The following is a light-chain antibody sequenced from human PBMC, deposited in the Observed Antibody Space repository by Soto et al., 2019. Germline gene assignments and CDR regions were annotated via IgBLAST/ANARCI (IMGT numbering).Light chain of an antibody. V-gene: IGLV2-14*01. CDR3: CSYTVSGTYV. Sequence: QSVLTQPASVSGSPGQSITISCTGTSSDVGGYNYVSWYQQHPGKAPKLMIYAVSNRPSGVSNRFSGSKSGNTATLTISGLQAEDEADYYCCSYTVSGTYVFGTGTQVNVL. J-gene: IGLJ1*01. CDR1: SSDVGGYNY. CDR2: AVS.